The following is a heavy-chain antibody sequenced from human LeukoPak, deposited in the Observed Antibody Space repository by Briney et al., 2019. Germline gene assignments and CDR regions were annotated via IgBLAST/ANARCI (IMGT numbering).Heavy chain of an antibody. CDR1: GFTFSSYS. J-gene: IGHJ6*02. D-gene: IGHD3-3*01. Sequence: GGSLRLSCAASGFTFSSYSMHWVRQAPGKGLEWVSSISSSSSYTYYADSVKGRFTISRDNAKNSLYLQMNSLRAEDTAVYYCARGSARYYYYGMDVWGQGTTVTVSS. CDR3: ARGSARYYYYGMDV. CDR2: ISSSSSYT. V-gene: IGHV3-21*01.